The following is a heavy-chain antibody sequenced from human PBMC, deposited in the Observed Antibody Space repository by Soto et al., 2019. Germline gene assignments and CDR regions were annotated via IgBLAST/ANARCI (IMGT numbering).Heavy chain of an antibody. CDR1: GFTFTSSA. J-gene: IGHJ5*02. Sequence: GASVKVSCKASGFTFTSSAMQWVRQARGQRLEWIGWIVVGSGNTNYAQKLQEGVTITRDMSTSTAYMELSSLRSEDTAVYYCAADTMIMIRGVIGTGEFDPWGQGTLVTVSS. CDR3: AADTMIMIRGVIGTGEFDP. D-gene: IGHD3-10*01. CDR2: IVVGSGNT. V-gene: IGHV1-58*02.